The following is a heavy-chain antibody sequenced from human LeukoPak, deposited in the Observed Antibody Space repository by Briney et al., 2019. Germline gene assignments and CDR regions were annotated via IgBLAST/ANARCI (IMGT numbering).Heavy chain of an antibody. Sequence: SETLSLTCAVYGGSFSGYYWSWIRQPPGKGLEWIGEINHSGSTNYNPSLKSRVTISVDTSENQFSLKLSSVTAADTAVYYCARGRLMYYFDYWGQGTLVTVSS. D-gene: IGHD3-10*02. CDR2: INHSGST. J-gene: IGHJ4*02. CDR1: GGSFSGYY. V-gene: IGHV4-34*01. CDR3: ARGRLMYYFDY.